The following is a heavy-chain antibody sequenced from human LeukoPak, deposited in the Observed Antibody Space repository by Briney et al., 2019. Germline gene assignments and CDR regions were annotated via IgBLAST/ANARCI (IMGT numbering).Heavy chain of an antibody. D-gene: IGHD6-19*01. CDR3: ARDSSGWYLHFDY. CDR1: GYTFTSYY. Sequence: GASVKVSCKASGYTFTSYYMHWVRQAPGQGLEWMGIINPSGGSTSYAQKFQGRVTMTRDMSTSTVHMELSSLRSEDTAVYYCARDSSGWYLHFDYWGQGTLVTVSS. V-gene: IGHV1-46*01. J-gene: IGHJ4*02. CDR2: INPSGGST.